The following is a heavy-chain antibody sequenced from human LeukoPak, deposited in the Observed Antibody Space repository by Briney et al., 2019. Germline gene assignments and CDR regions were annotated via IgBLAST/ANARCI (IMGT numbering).Heavy chain of an antibody. CDR1: GFSFNNAW. CDR3: AKGGGYGKYYFDY. V-gene: IGHV3-66*01. J-gene: IGHJ4*02. CDR2: IYSSGNT. Sequence: GGSLRLSCAASGFSFNNAWMSWVRQAPGKGLEWVSHIYSSGNTYHADSVKGRFTISRDTSENMVFLQMNSLRAEDTAVYYCAKGGGYGKYYFDYWGQGTLVTVSS. D-gene: IGHD3-16*01.